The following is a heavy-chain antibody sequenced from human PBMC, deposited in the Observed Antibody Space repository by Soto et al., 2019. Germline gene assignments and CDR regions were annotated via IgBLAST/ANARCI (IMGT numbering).Heavy chain of an antibody. CDR3: VPIGDSSGYPGFFAY. V-gene: IGHV1-69*06. CDR1: GGTFRSYA. Sequence: QVQLVQSGAEVKKPGSSVKVSCKASGGTFRSYAISWVRQAPGPGLEWMGGIIPIFGTANYAQKFQGRVPITADKSTSTAYMELSSLSYEDTAVYYCVPIGDSSGYPGFFAYWCQGTLVTASS. J-gene: IGHJ4*02. CDR2: IIPIFGTA. D-gene: IGHD3-22*01.